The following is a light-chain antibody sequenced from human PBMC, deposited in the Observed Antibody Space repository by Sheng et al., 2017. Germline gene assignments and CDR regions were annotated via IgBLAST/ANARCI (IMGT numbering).Light chain of an antibody. CDR1: QSIGDW. Sequence: DIQVTQSPSTLSASVGDRVTITCRASQSIGDWLAWYQQKPGKAPKLLIHDASYLQTGVPSRFSGSGSGTDFTFTINSLQPEDIATYYCQQYDNVRSTFGPGTKVDIK. J-gene: IGKJ3*01. V-gene: IGKV1-33*01. CDR2: DAS. CDR3: QQYDNVRST.